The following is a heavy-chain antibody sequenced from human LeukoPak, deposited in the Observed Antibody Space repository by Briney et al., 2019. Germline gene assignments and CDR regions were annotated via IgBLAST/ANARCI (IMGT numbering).Heavy chain of an antibody. CDR1: GFTFSDCY. J-gene: IGHJ4*02. D-gene: IGHD2/OR15-2a*01. V-gene: IGHV3-11*05. Sequence: GGSLRLSCAASGFTFSDCYMSWIRQAPGKGLEWVSYVSSSSSYTNYADPVKGRFTISRDNAKNSLYLQMNSLRAEDSAVYYCVRGTNTYRYWGQGILVTVSS. CDR3: VRGTNTYRY. CDR2: VSSSSSYT.